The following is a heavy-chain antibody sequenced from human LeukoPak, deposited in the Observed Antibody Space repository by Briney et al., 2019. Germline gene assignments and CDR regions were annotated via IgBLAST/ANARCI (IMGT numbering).Heavy chain of an antibody. Sequence: GGSLRLSCVAPGFTFSDYYMSWIRQAPGKGLEWVSYISSSGSTIYYADSVKGRFTISRDNAKNPLYLQMNSLRAEDTAVYYCARDVRVVGATNDYWGQGTLVTVSS. V-gene: IGHV3-11*01. CDR2: ISSSGSTI. CDR1: GFTFSDYY. D-gene: IGHD1-26*01. CDR3: ARDVRVVGATNDY. J-gene: IGHJ4*02.